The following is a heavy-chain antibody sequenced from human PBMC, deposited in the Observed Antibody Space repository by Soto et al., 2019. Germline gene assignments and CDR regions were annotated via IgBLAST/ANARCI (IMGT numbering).Heavy chain of an antibody. D-gene: IGHD5-12*01. Sequence: KRSETLSLTCAVYGGSFIGYYWSFIRHPPVKWLEWIVEINHSGSTNYNPSLKSRVTISVDTSKNQFSLKLSSVTAADTAVYYCARVEMATIGGAFDIWGQGTMVTVSS. V-gene: IGHV4-34*01. CDR1: GGSFIGYY. CDR3: ARVEMATIGGAFDI. J-gene: IGHJ3*02. CDR2: INHSGST.